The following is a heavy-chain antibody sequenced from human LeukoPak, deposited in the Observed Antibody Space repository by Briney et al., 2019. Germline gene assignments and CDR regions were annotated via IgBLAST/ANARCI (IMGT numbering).Heavy chain of an antibody. V-gene: IGHV1-2*04. CDR1: GYTFTGYY. D-gene: IGHD4-17*01. Sequence: GASVKVSCKASGYTFTGYYMHWVRQAPGQGLEWMGWINPNSGGTNYAQKFQGWVTMTRDTSISTAYMELSRLRSDDTAVYYCARGRKTTVTHYWYFDLWGRGTLVTVSS. CDR2: INPNSGGT. J-gene: IGHJ2*01. CDR3: ARGRKTTVTHYWYFDL.